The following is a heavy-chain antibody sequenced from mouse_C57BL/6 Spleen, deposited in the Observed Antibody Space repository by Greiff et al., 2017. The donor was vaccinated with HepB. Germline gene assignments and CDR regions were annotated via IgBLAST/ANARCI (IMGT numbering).Heavy chain of an antibody. J-gene: IGHJ2*01. CDR1: GFTFSSYT. V-gene: IGHV5-9*01. CDR3: AKDGYSHFDY. CDR2: ISGGGGNT. D-gene: IGHD2-3*01. Sequence: EVKLEESGGGLVKPGGSLKLSCAASGFTFSSYTMSWVRQTPEKRLEWVATISGGGGNTYYPDSVKGRFTISRDNAKNTLYLQMSSLRAEDTALYYCAKDGYSHFDYWGQGTTLTVSS.